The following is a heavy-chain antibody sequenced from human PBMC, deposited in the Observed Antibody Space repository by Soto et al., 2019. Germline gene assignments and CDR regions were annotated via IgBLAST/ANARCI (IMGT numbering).Heavy chain of an antibody. CDR2: IYHSGST. J-gene: IGHJ5*02. Sequence: SLTCAVSGGSISSSNWWSWVRQPPGKGLEWIGEIYHSGSTNYNPSLKGRVTISVDKSKNQFSLKLSSVTAADTAVYYCARSLEGWFDPWGQGTLVTVSS. CDR1: GGSISSSNW. CDR3: ARSLEGWFDP. V-gene: IGHV4-4*02.